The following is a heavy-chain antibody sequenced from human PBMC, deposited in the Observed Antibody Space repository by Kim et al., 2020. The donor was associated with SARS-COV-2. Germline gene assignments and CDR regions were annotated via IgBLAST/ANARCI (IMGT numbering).Heavy chain of an antibody. CDR3: ARHDRGYSYGYDY. D-gene: IGHD5-18*01. V-gene: IGHV4-39*01. Sequence: YNPSLKSRVTISVDTSKNQFSLKLSSVTAADTAVYYCARHDRGYSYGYDYWGQGTLVTVSS. J-gene: IGHJ4*02.